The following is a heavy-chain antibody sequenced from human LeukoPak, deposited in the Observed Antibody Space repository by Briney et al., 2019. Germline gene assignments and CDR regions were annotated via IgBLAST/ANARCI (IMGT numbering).Heavy chain of an antibody. CDR2: IYTSGST. J-gene: IGHJ6*02. CDR1: GGSISSYY. CDR3: ARGAYSSSWYHSYYYYGMDV. Sequence: PSDTLSLTCTVSGGSISSYYWSWIRQPAGKGLEWIGRIYTSGSTNYNPSLKSRVTMPVDTSKNQFSLKLSSVTAADTAVYYCARGAYSSSWYHSYYYYGMDVWGQGTTVTVSS. V-gene: IGHV4-4*07. D-gene: IGHD6-13*01.